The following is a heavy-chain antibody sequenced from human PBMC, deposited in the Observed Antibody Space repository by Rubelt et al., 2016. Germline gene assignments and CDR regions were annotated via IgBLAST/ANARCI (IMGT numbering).Heavy chain of an antibody. CDR2: ISYDGSKK. D-gene: IGHD4-23*01. CDR1: GFTFSSYA. Sequence: QLVESGGGVVQPGKSLRLSCAASGFTFSSYAMHWVRQAPGKGLERVAVISYDGSKKNYADSVKGRFTISRDNSKNTLYLQMNSLRVEDTAVYYCARAGTTVAHPGYWGQGTLVTVSS. CDR3: ARAGTTVAHPGY. J-gene: IGHJ4*02. V-gene: IGHV3-30-3*01.